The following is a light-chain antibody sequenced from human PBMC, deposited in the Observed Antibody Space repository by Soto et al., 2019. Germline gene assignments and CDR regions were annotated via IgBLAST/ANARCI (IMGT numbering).Light chain of an antibody. CDR1: QSVSSS. V-gene: IGKV3-11*01. J-gene: IGKJ1*01. CDR3: QQRSNWPRT. CDR2: DAS. Sequence: EIVMTQSPATLSVSPGERATLSCRASQSVSSSLAWYQQKPGQAPRLLIYDASNRATGIPARFSGSGSGTDFTLTISSLEPEDFAVYYCQQRSNWPRTFGQGTKVDIK.